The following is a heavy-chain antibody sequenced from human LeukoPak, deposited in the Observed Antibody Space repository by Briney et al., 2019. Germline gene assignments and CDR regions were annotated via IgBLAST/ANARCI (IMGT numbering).Heavy chain of an antibody. D-gene: IGHD3-3*01. CDR3: GRQMTFGAVIIPIFDY. Sequence: PSETLSLTCTVSGGSISSSSSYWGWIRQPPGKGLEWVGTISNTGSAYYNPSLKSRVTISVDTSKNQFSLKLSSVTAADTSVYYRGRQMTFGAVIIPIFDYWGQGALVTVSS. CDR2: ISNTGSA. V-gene: IGHV4-39*01. J-gene: IGHJ4*02. CDR1: GGSISSSSSY.